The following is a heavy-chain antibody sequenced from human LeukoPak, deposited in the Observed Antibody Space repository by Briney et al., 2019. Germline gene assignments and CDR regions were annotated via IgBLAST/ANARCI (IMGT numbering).Heavy chain of an antibody. CDR3: AREEIRPSAFDI. D-gene: IGHD3-16*01. V-gene: IGHV4-4*07. CDR2: IYTSGST. Sequence: SETLSLTCTVSGYSISSGYYWGWIRQPAGKGLEWIGRIYTSGSTNYNPSLKSRVTMSVDTSKNQFSLKLSSVTAADTAVYYCAREEIRPSAFDIWGQGTMVTVSS. J-gene: IGHJ3*02. CDR1: GYSISSGYY.